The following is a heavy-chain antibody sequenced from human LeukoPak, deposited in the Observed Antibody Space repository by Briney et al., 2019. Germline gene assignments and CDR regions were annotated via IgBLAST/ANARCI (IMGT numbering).Heavy chain of an antibody. J-gene: IGHJ4*02. CDR2: ISGSGDTT. V-gene: IGHV3-23*01. Sequence: GGSLRLSCAASGSTFISYAMSWVRQAPGKGLEWVSAISGSGDTTYSADSVRGRFTISRDNSKNTLFLQMNSLRAEDTAVYYCAKAYVDTTYFDSWGQGTLVTVSS. CDR1: GSTFISYA. D-gene: IGHD5-18*01. CDR3: AKAYVDTTYFDS.